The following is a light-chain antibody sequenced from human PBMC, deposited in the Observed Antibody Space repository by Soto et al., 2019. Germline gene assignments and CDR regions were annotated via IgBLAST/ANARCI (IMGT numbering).Light chain of an antibody. V-gene: IGKV1-33*01. CDR2: DAS. CDR1: QAISYY. CDR3: QHYDSLPYT. Sequence: DIQMTQSPSSLSASVGDRVTITCQASQAISYYLNWYQQKPGKAPHLLIYDASNLETGVPSRFSGRGSGTDFTFTITSLQPEDFATYFCQHYDSLPYTFGQGTTLEI. J-gene: IGKJ2*01.